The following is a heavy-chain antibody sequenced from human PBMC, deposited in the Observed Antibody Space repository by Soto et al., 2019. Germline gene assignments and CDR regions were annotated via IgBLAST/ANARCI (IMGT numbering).Heavy chain of an antibody. CDR1: GYTFTSYA. Sequence: ASVKVSCKASGYTFTSYAMHWVRQAPGQRLEWMGWINAGNGNTKYSQKFQGRVTITRDTSASTAYMELRSLRSEDTTVYYCACSFTLPAAIGYWGQGTLVTVSS. J-gene: IGHJ4*02. V-gene: IGHV1-3*01. CDR2: INAGNGNT. D-gene: IGHD2-2*02. CDR3: ACSFTLPAAIGY.